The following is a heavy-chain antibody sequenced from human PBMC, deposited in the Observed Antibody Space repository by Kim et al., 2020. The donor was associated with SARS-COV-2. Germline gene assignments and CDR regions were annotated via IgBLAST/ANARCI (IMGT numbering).Heavy chain of an antibody. Sequence: GGSLRLSCAASGFTFSSYAMSWVRQAPGKGLEWVSAISGSGGSTYYTDSVKGRFTISRDNSKNTLYLQMNSLRAEDTAVYYCAKAARRDIVLMVYASNPKPFDYWGQGTLVTVSS. CDR2: ISGSGGST. CDR1: GFTFSSYA. D-gene: IGHD2-8*01. J-gene: IGHJ4*02. CDR3: AKAARRDIVLMVYASNPKPFDY. V-gene: IGHV3-23*01.